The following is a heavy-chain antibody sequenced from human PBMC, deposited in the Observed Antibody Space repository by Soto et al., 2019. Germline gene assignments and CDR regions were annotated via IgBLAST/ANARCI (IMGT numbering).Heavy chain of an antibody. CDR3: ARVGGDGAYYYYYYYYMDV. D-gene: IGHD3-10*01. J-gene: IGHJ6*03. CDR1: SDSISRYY. V-gene: IGHV4-59*01. CDR2: IYYSGST. Sequence: SETLSLTCAVTSDSISRYYWSWIRQPPGKGLEWIGYIYYSGSTNYNPSLKSRVTISVDTSKNQFSLKLSSVTAADTAVYYCARVGGDGAYYYYYYYYMDVWGKGTTVTVSS.